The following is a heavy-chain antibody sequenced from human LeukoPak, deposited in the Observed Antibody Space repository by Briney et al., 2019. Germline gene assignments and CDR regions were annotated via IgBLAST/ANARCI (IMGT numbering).Heavy chain of an antibody. J-gene: IGHJ4*02. Sequence: ASVTVSCKASGGTFSSYAISWVRQAPGQGLEWMGGIIPIFGTANYAQKFQGRVTITADESTSTAYMELSSLRSEDTAVYYCARVGYYDSSGYYPLWGQGTLVTVSS. CDR2: IIPIFGTA. CDR3: ARVGYYDSSGYYPL. CDR1: GGTFSSYA. V-gene: IGHV1-69*13. D-gene: IGHD3-22*01.